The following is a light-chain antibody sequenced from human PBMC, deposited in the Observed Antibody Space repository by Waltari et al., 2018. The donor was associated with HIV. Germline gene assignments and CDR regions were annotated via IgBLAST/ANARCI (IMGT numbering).Light chain of an antibody. CDR2: EVN. Sequence: QSALTQPRSVSWSPGQSVTISCTGTSSDIGYFDYVSWYQQYPGKAPQVIIYEVNQRPSGVPDRFTGSKSGITASLTISGLQGEDEADYYCCSYAGAYTYVFGTGTKVNVL. CDR1: SSDIGYFDY. V-gene: IGLV2-11*01. J-gene: IGLJ1*01. CDR3: CSYAGAYTYV.